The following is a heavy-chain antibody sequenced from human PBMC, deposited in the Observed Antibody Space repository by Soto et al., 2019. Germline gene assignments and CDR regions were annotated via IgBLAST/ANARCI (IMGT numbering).Heavy chain of an antibody. D-gene: IGHD3-16*01. CDR3: AREGEHHLTRGGKVNAFDI. V-gene: IGHV4-31*03. J-gene: IGHJ3*02. Sequence: QVQLQESGPGLVKPSQTLSLTCTVSGGSISSGGYYWSWIRQHPGKGLEWIGYIYYSGSTYYNTSLKSRVPISVDTSKNQFSLKLSSVTAADTAVYYCAREGEHHLTRGGKVNAFDIWGQGTMVTVSS. CDR1: GGSISSGGYY. CDR2: IYYSGST.